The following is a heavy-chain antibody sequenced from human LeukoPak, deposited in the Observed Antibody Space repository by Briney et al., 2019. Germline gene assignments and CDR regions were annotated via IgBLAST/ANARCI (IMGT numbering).Heavy chain of an antibody. V-gene: IGHV3-43*02. CDR2: ISGDGDST. D-gene: IGHD6-13*01. J-gene: IGHJ4*02. CDR1: GFTFDDYA. Sequence: GGSPRLSCAASGFTFDDYAMHWVRQAPGKGLEWVSLISGDGDSTYYADSVKGRFTISRDNSKNSLYLQMNSLRTEDTALYYCAKGAYGAAATFWYFDYWGQGTMVTVSS. CDR3: AKGAYGAAATFWYFDY.